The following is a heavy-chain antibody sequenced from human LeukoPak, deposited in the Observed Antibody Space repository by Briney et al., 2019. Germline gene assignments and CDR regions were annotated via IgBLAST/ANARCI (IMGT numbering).Heavy chain of an antibody. D-gene: IGHD7-27*01. J-gene: IGHJ5*02. CDR2: IYHSGST. V-gene: IGHV4-30-2*01. Sequence: SETLSLTCTVSGGSISSGGYYWSWIRQPPGKGLEWIGYIYHSGSTYYNPSLKSRVTISVDTSKNQFSLKLSSVTAADTAVYYCARASRWDNWGSNWFDPWGQGTLVTVSS. CDR1: GGSISSGGYY. CDR3: ARASRWDNWGSNWFDP.